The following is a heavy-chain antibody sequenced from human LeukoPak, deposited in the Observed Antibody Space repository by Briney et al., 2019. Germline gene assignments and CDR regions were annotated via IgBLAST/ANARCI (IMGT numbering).Heavy chain of an antibody. J-gene: IGHJ4*02. CDR1: GGSISSYY. V-gene: IGHV4-39*01. CDR3: ARRQRKYYFDY. Sequence: PSETLSLTCTVSGGSISSYYWGWIRQPPGKGLEWIGSIYYSGSTYYNPSLKSRVTISVDTSRNQFSLKLSSVTAADTAVYYCARRQRKYYFDYWGQGTLVTVSS. CDR2: IYYSGST. D-gene: IGHD6-25*01.